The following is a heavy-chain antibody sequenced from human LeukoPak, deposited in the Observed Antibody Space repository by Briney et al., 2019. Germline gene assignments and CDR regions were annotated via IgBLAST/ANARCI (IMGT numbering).Heavy chain of an antibody. CDR1: GGTFSSYA. D-gene: IGHD3-22*01. Sequence: ASVKASCKASGGTFSSYAISWVRQAPGQGLEWMGGIIPIFGTANYAQKFQGRVTITADESTSTAYMELSSLRSEDTAVYYCARGNTDYDSSGGTFDYWGQGTLVTVSS. CDR2: IIPIFGTA. J-gene: IGHJ4*02. V-gene: IGHV1-69*13. CDR3: ARGNTDYDSSGGTFDY.